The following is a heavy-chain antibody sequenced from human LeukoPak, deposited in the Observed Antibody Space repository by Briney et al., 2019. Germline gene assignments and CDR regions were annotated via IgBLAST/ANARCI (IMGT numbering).Heavy chain of an antibody. CDR1: GFTLSSYS. D-gene: IGHD5-18*01. Sequence: GGSLRLSCAASGFTLSSYSMSWVRQAPGKGLEWVSHISGSGGSTSYADSVKGRFTISRDNSENTLYMQMNSLRAEDTAVYYCAKGYSYGLSYFDYWGQGNLVTVSS. CDR3: AKGYSYGLSYFDY. J-gene: IGHJ4*02. V-gene: IGHV3-23*01. CDR2: ISGSGGST.